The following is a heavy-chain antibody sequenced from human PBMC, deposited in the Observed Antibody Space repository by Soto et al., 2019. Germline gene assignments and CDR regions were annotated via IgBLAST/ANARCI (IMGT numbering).Heavy chain of an antibody. CDR2: IVVDSGNT. D-gene: IGHD3-10*01. CDR3: PSGLTYYYGSGRYSGYGMDV. V-gene: IGHV1-58*01. J-gene: IGHJ6*02. Sequence: SVKVSCKASGFTFTSSAVQWVRQARGQRLEWIGWIVVDSGNTKYAQKFQERFTITRDMSTSTAYLELRSLRSEDTAVYYCPSGLTYYYGSGRYSGYGMDVWGQGTTVTVSS. CDR1: GFTFTSSA.